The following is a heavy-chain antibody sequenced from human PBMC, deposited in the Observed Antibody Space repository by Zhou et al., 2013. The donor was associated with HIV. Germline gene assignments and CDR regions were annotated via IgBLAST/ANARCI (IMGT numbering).Heavy chain of an antibody. CDR3: ARVVGGIGGGKPLDA. D-gene: IGHD3-16*01. CDR1: GGTFRSHG. CDR2: SSTYNSRA. V-gene: IGHV1-18*01. J-gene: IGHJ6*02. Sequence: QVQLVQSGAEVKKPGSSVKVSCKASGGTFRSHGISWVRQAPGQGLEWMGWSSTYNSRANYAQNLQGRLTLTRDISTSTAYMELRSLRSDDTAVYYCARVVGGIGGGKPLDAWGQGTTVIVSS.